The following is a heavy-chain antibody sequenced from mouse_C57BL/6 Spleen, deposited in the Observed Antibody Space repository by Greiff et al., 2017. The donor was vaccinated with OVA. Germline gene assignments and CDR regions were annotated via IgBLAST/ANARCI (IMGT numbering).Heavy chain of an antibody. J-gene: IGHJ2*01. V-gene: IGHV5-17*01. CDR2: ISSGSSTI. D-gene: IGHD1-1*01. CDR3: AVGYGSSPDY. CDR1: GFTFSDYG. Sequence: DVHLVESGGGLVKPGGSLKLSCAASGFTFSDYGMHWVRQAPEKGLEWVAYISSGSSTIYYADTVKGRFTISRDNAKNTLFLQMTSLRSEDTAMYYCAVGYGSSPDYWGQGTTLTVSS.